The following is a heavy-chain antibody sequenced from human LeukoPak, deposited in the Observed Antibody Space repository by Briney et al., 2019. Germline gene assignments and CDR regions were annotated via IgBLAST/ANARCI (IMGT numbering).Heavy chain of an antibody. CDR2: ISGNGAGT. D-gene: IGHD4-17*01. V-gene: IGHV3-23*01. J-gene: IGHJ4*02. Sequence: GGSLRLSCAASGFTFSSYAMSWVRPAPGKGLEWVSVISGNGAGTYYADSVKGRFTISRDNSKNTLYLRMNSLRAEDTAVNYCAKHRENFGDSCLDDYWGQGTLVTVSS. CDR1: GFTFSSYA. CDR3: AKHRENFGDSCLDDY.